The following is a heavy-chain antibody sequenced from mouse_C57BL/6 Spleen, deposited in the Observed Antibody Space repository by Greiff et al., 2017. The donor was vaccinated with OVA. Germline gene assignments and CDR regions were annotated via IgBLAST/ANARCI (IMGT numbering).Heavy chain of an antibody. CDR2: IRLKSDNYAT. Sequence: EVKVEESGGGLVQPGGSMKLSCVASGFTFSNYWMNWVRQSPEKGLEWVAQIRLKSDNYATHYAESVKGRFTISRDDSKSSVYLQMNNLRAEDTGIYYCTGKIYWDVYYFDYWGQGTTLTVSS. J-gene: IGHJ2*01. CDR1: GFTFSNYW. D-gene: IGHD4-1*01. V-gene: IGHV6-3*01. CDR3: TGKIYWDVYYFDY.